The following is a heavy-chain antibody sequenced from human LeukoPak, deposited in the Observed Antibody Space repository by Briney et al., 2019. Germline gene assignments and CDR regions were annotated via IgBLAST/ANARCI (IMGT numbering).Heavy chain of an antibody. CDR3: AKAPDSSGFPSYFDS. CDR1: GFTFSTFA. CDR2: LSDSAVSS. V-gene: IGHV3-23*01. Sequence: GRSLRLSCAVSGFTFSTFAMNWVRQAPGKGLEWVSSLSDSAVSSYYADSVKGRFTISRDNSKNTLYLQMNSLRAEDTATYYCAKAPDSSGFPSYFDSWGQGTLVAVSS. D-gene: IGHD3-22*01. J-gene: IGHJ4*02.